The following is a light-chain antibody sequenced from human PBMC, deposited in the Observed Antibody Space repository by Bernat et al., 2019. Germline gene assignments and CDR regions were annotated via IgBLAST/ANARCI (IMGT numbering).Light chain of an antibody. CDR2: SKN. Sequence: QSILTQPPSASGTPGQRVTIYCSGGSTNIGSNTVNWYQQVPGTAPKLLIFSKNQRPSGVPDRFSGSKSGTSASLAISGLQPDDEADYYCGTWDASLHVWFFGGGTKLTVL. CDR1: STNIGSNT. V-gene: IGLV1-44*01. J-gene: IGLJ3*02. CDR3: GTWDASLHVWF.